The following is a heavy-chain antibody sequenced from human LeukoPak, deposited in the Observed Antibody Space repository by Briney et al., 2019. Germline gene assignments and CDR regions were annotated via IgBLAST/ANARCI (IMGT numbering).Heavy chain of an antibody. CDR3: GGITVVRGVRIDY. Sequence: GGSLRLSCAASGFTVSSNYMSWVRQAPRTGLEWVSVIYGGGTTYYADSVKGRFTISRDSSTNTLYLQMHNLRVEDTGVYYCGGITVVRGVRIDYGGQGTLVTVSS. D-gene: IGHD3-10*01. CDR2: IYGGGTT. J-gene: IGHJ4*02. V-gene: IGHV3-53*01. CDR1: GFTVSSNY.